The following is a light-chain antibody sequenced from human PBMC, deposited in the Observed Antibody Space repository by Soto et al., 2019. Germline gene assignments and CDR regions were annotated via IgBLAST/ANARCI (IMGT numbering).Light chain of an antibody. CDR3: GTWDANVQSVI. Sequence: QSALTQPPSVSAAPGQKVTISCSGTTSNIGSNDVCWYQQVPGTAPKLLIYDNGKRPSGIPGRFSGSKSGTSATLGITGLQTGDEADYYCGTWDANVQSVIFGRGTKVTVL. CDR2: DNG. J-gene: IGLJ2*01. CDR1: TSNIGSND. V-gene: IGLV1-51*01.